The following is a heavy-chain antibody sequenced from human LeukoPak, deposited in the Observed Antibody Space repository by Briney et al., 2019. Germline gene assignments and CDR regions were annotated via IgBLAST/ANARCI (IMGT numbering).Heavy chain of an antibody. J-gene: IGHJ3*02. Sequence: SETLSLTCTVSGYSISSGTYYWTWIRQPAGKGLEWIGRICTSGSTNYNPSLKSRVTISLDTSKNQFSLKLSSVTAADTAVFYCARFTGYCSGTSCYPNAFDIWGQGTMVTVSS. V-gene: IGHV4-61*02. CDR2: ICTSGST. D-gene: IGHD2-2*01. CDR3: ARFTGYCSGTSCYPNAFDI. CDR1: GYSISSGTYY.